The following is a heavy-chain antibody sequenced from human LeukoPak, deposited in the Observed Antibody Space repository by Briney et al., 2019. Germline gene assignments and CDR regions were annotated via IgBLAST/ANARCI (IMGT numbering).Heavy chain of an antibody. Sequence: GGSLRLSCAASGFTFSSYAMSWVRQAPGKGLEWVSGISGSGGSTYYADSVKGRFTISRDNFKNTLYLQMNSLRAEDTAVYYCAKGLQGYSSSWFDPWGQGTLVTVSS. J-gene: IGHJ5*02. D-gene: IGHD4-11*01. V-gene: IGHV3-23*01. CDR2: ISGSGGST. CDR1: GFTFSSYA. CDR3: AKGLQGYSSSWFDP.